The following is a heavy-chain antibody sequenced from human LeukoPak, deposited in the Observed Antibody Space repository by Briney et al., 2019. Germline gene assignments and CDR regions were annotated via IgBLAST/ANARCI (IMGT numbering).Heavy chain of an antibody. Sequence: GGSLRLSCAASRFVFASSGMHWVRQAPGKGLEWVAFVRYDGSDKYYTDSVRGRFTISRDNSNSTLYLQMNSLRAEDTAVYYCAKNDYWGQGTLVTVSS. J-gene: IGHJ4*02. V-gene: IGHV3-30*02. CDR2: VRYDGSDK. CDR1: RFVFASSG. CDR3: AKNDY.